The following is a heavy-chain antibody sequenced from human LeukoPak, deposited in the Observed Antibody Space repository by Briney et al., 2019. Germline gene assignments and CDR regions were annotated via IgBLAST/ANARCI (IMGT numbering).Heavy chain of an antibody. CDR1: GFTFDDYA. CDR2: ISWSSGII. CDR3: AKDTGRPTDAITMEDNAFDI. D-gene: IGHD3-3*01. Sequence: QPGGSLRLSCAASGFTFDDYAMHWVRQAPGKGLEWVSGISWSSGIIGYADSVKGRFTISRDNAKNSLYLQMDSLRAEDTALYYCAKDTGRPTDAITMEDNAFDIWGQGTMVTVSS. J-gene: IGHJ3*02. V-gene: IGHV3-9*01.